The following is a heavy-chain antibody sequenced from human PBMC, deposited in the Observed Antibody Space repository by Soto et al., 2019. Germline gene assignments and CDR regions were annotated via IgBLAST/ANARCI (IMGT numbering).Heavy chain of an antibody. Sequence: QVQLQESGPGLVKPSGTLSVTCAVSGGSISSSNWWSWVRQHPGKGLEWIGEIYHSGSTNYNPSLKSRVTISVDKSKNQFSLKLSSVTAADTAVYYCARGRYCSGGSCYSTQDYWGQGTLVTVSS. D-gene: IGHD2-15*01. CDR3: ARGRYCSGGSCYSTQDY. CDR2: IYHSGST. J-gene: IGHJ4*02. V-gene: IGHV4-4*02. CDR1: GGSISSSNW.